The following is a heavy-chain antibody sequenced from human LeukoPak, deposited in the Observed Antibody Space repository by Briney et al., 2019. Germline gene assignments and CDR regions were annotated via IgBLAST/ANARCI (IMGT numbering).Heavy chain of an antibody. D-gene: IGHD2-2*01. CDR1: GFTFSSYA. Sequence: GGSLRLSCAASGFTFSSYARLWVRQAPGKGLEGVAVISYDGRNKFYAVSVRVRFTISRDDSNNTLYLQMNSLRAEDTAVYYCARDSGYIVVVPAAGLPDYWGQGTLVTVSS. V-gene: IGHV3-30*04. J-gene: IGHJ4*02. CDR2: ISYDGRNK. CDR3: ARDSGYIVVVPAAGLPDY.